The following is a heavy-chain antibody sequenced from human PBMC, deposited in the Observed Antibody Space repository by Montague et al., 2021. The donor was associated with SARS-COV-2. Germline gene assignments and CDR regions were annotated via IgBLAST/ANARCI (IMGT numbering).Heavy chain of an antibody. CDR2: MYETGDM. J-gene: IGHJ4*02. CDR3: ARNMAY. V-gene: IGHV4-4*09. CDR1: GGSLRQDH. D-gene: IGHD2/OR15-2a*01. Sequence: SETLSLTCTVSGGSLRQDHCCWHRHSPVPGQELIGYMYETGDMIYNPSLRSRVSISADTSKSQFSLRLTSVTAADSARYYCARNMAYWGQGVLVTV.